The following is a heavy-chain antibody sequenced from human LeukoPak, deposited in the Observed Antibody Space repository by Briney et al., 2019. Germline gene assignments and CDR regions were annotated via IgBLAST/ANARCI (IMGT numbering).Heavy chain of an antibody. CDR2: ISYDGSNK. J-gene: IGHJ3*02. Sequence: GGSLRLSCAASGFTFSSYAMHWVRQAPGKGLEWVAVISYDGSNKYYADSVKGRFTISRDNSKNTLYLQMNRLRAEDTAVYYCARDWEGDAFDIWGQGTMVTVSS. V-gene: IGHV3-30-3*01. D-gene: IGHD1-26*01. CDR1: GFTFSSYA. CDR3: ARDWEGDAFDI.